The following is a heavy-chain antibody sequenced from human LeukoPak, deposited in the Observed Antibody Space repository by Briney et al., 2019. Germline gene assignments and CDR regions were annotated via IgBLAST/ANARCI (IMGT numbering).Heavy chain of an antibody. CDR2: INPSGGST. Sequence: ASVKVSCKASGYTFTGYYMHWVRQAPGQGLEWMEIINPSGGSTSYAQKFQGRVTMTRDTSTSTVYMELSSLRSEDTAVYYCAADGGGYSYGYNYWGQGTLVTVSS. CDR3: AADGGGYSYGYNY. V-gene: IGHV1-46*01. D-gene: IGHD5-18*01. J-gene: IGHJ4*02. CDR1: GYTFTGYY.